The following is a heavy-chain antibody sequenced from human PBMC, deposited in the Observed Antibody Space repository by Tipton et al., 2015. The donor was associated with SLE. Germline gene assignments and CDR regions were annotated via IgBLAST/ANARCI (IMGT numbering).Heavy chain of an antibody. D-gene: IGHD2/OR15-2a*01. V-gene: IGHV4-39*07. J-gene: IGHJ3*01. Sequence: LRLSCTVSGGSISSSSYYWGRIRQPPGKGLEWIGSINYSGSTHYNPSLRSRVTISEDTSKNQFYLKLSSVTAADTAVYYCAREIFFYACDFWGQGTMVTVSS. CDR2: INYSGST. CDR3: AREIFFYACDF. CDR1: GGSISSSSYY.